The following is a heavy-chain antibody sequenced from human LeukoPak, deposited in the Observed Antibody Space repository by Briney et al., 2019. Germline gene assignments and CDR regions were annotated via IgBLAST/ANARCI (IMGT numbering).Heavy chain of an antibody. J-gene: IGHJ4*02. Sequence: PGGSLRLSCAASGLTFSSYGMSWVRQAPGKGLEWVSVISCGGDNTYYADSVKGRFTTSRDNSKNTLHVKMNNQRADDTAVYYCGKGDAPYYYDSSGYLVYVDYWGRGTRITVSA. CDR3: GKGDAPYYYDSSGYLVYVDY. CDR2: ISCGGDNT. V-gene: IGHV3-23*01. CDR1: GLTFSSYG. D-gene: IGHD3-22*01.